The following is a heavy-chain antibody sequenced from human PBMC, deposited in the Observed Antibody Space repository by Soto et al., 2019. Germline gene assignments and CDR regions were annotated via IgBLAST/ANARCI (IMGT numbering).Heavy chain of an antibody. CDR2: INHSGST. D-gene: IGHD2-2*01. Sequence: SETLSLTCAVYGGSFSGYYWSWIRQPPGKGLEWIGEINHSGSTNYNPSLKSRVTISVDTSKNQFSLKLSSVTAADTAVYYCARGQVVVVPAADYYGMDVW. V-gene: IGHV4-34*01. CDR1: GGSFSGYY. J-gene: IGHJ6*01. CDR3: ARGQVVVVPAADYYGMDV.